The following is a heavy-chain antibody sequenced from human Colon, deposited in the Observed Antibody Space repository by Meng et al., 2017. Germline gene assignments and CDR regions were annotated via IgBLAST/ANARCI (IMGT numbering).Heavy chain of an antibody. CDR1: GFTFSSYS. D-gene: IGHD3-22*01. J-gene: IGHJ4*02. Sequence: GESLKISCAASGFTFSSYSMNWVRQAPGKGLEWVSSISSSSSYIYYADSVKGRFTISRDNAKNSLYLQMNSLRAEDTAVYYCASSSGDYRGDFDYWGQGTLVTVSS. V-gene: IGHV3-21*01. CDR2: ISSSSSYI. CDR3: ASSSGDYRGDFDY.